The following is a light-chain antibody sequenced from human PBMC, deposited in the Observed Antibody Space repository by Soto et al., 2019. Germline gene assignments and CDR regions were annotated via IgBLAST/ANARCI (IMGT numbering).Light chain of an antibody. CDR2: AAS. V-gene: IGKV1-39*01. CDR1: QSISSY. CDR3: QQCYRSPP. J-gene: IGKJ5*01. Sequence: DIRRARASFSLAAAVVNKVTITCRASQSISSYLNWNQQKPGKAPKLLIYAASSLQSGVPSRFSGSGSGTDFTLTISSLQPDDFATYYFQQCYRSPPLGQGTRLEI.